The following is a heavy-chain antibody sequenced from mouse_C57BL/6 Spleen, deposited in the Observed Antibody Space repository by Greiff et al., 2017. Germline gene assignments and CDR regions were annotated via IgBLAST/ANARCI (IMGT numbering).Heavy chain of an antibody. J-gene: IGHJ4*01. Sequence: QVQLKQSGPELVKPGASVKISCKASGYAFSSSWMNWVKQRPGKGLEWIGRIYPGDGDTNYNGKFKGKATLTADKSSSTAYMQLSSLTSEDSAVYFCVYYYGSRGYYAMDYWGQGTSVTVSS. V-gene: IGHV1-82*01. CDR2: IYPGDGDT. D-gene: IGHD1-1*01. CDR1: GYAFSSSW. CDR3: VYYYGSRGYYAMDY.